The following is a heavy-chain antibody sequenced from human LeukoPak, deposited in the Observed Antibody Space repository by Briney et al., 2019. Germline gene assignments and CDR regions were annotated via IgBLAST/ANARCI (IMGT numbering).Heavy chain of an antibody. J-gene: IGHJ4*02. CDR1: GGSISSSSYY. D-gene: IGHD6-13*01. CDR3: ASGIAAAALDY. V-gene: IGHV4-39*07. Sequence: PSETLSLTCTVSGGSISSSSYYWGWIRQPPGKGLEWIGSIYYSGSTYYNPSLKSRVTISVDTSKNQFSLKLSSVTAADTAVYYCASGIAAAALDYWGQGTLVTVSS. CDR2: IYYSGST.